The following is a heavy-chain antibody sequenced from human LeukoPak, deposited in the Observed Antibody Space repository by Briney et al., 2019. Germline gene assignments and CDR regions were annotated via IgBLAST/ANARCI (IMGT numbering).Heavy chain of an antibody. J-gene: IGHJ4*02. CDR2: INAGNGNT. Sequence: ASVKVSCKASGNTFTNYYMHWVRQAPGQRLEWMGWINAGNGNTKYSQKFQGRVTSTRDTSASTAYMYLSSLRSEDTAVYYCARLPYSSSAPFDYWGQGTLVTVSS. D-gene: IGHD6-6*01. V-gene: IGHV1-3*01. CDR3: ARLPYSSSAPFDY. CDR1: GNTFTNYY.